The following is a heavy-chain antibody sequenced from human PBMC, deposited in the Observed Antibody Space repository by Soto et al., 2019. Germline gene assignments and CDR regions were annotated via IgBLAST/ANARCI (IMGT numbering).Heavy chain of an antibody. CDR2: IYYSGST. CDR1: GGSISSYY. J-gene: IGHJ6*03. V-gene: IGHV4-59*08. D-gene: IGHD3-3*01. CDR3: ARQPTIFGVVTTDPAYSYYYMDA. Sequence: PSETLSLTCTVSGGSISSYYWSWIRQPPGKGLEWIGYIYYSGSTNYNPSLKSRVTISVDTSKNQFSLKLSSVTAADTAVYYCARQPTIFGVVTTDPAYSYYYMDAGGKGPPVTVSS.